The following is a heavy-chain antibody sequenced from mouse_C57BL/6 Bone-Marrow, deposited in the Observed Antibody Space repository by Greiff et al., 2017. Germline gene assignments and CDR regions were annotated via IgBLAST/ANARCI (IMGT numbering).Heavy chain of an antibody. D-gene: IGHD1-1*01. Sequence: VKLQQSGAELARPGASVKLSCKASGYTFTSYGISWVKQRTGQGLEWIAEIYPRSGNTYYHEKFKGKATLTADKSSSTAYLELRSLTSEDSAVYFCAEKEMYYYGSGYGWFAYWGQGTLVTVSA. CDR1: GYTFTSYG. CDR2: IYPRSGNT. V-gene: IGHV1-81*01. J-gene: IGHJ3*01. CDR3: AEKEMYYYGSGYGWFAY.